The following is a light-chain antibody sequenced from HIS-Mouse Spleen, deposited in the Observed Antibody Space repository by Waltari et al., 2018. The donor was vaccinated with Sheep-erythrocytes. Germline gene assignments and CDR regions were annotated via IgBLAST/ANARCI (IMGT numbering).Light chain of an antibody. Sequence: SYELTQPPSVSVSPGQQARITCSGDALTKKCAYWYQQKSGQDPVMVIYEDSKRPSGIAARFSGSSSGTMATLPTSAGQVEDDDADYCYSSDSSGNHWVFGGGTKLTVL. V-gene: IGLV3-10*03. J-gene: IGLJ3*02. CDR3: YSSDSSGNHWV. CDR2: EDS. CDR1: ALTKKC.